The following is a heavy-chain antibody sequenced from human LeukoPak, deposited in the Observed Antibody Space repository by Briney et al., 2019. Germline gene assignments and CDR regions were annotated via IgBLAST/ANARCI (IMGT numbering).Heavy chain of an antibody. V-gene: IGHV4-59*08. CDR2: IYYTGST. D-gene: IGHD2/OR15-2a*01. Sequence: ASETLSLTCAVSGGSISGYFWSWSRQPPGKGLEWIGYIYYTGSTIHNPSLRSRVTMSVDVSKNQFSLDLTSVTAADTAVYYCARHDPVGHFLRGMDVWGQGTTVTVSS. CDR1: GGSISGYF. CDR3: ARHDPVGHFLRGMDV. J-gene: IGHJ6*02.